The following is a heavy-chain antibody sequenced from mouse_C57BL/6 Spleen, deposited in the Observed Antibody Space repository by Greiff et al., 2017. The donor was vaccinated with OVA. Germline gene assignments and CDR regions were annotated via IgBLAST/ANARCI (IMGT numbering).Heavy chain of an antibody. J-gene: IGHJ3*01. CDR2: ISYDGSN. D-gene: IGHD2-4*01. Sequence: DVKLVESGPGLVKPSQSLSLTCSVTGYSITSGYYWNWIRQFPGNKLEWMGYISYDGSNNYNPSLKNRISITRDTSKNQFFLKLNSVTTEDTATYYCAREDYDLFAYWGQGTLVTVSA. CDR1: GYSITSGYY. CDR3: AREDYDLFAY. V-gene: IGHV3-6*01.